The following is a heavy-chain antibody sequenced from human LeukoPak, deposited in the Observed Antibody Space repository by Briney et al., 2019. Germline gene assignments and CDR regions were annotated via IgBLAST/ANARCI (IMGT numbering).Heavy chain of an antibody. CDR2: IYSSGSS. CDR1: GGSISSSSYY. Sequence: PSETLSLTCTVSGGSISSSSYYWGWIRQPPGKELEWIGSIYSSGSSYYNPSLKSRVTISVDTSNNQFSLKVNSVTAADTAVYYCARDAGHQLSRRNYYAMDVWGQGTTVTVSS. D-gene: IGHD1-1*01. V-gene: IGHV4-39*07. J-gene: IGHJ6*02. CDR3: ARDAGHQLSRRNYYAMDV.